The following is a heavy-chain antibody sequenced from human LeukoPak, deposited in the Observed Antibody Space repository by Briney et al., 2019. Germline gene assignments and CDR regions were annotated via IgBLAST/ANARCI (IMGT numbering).Heavy chain of an antibody. CDR1: GFTVSSNY. J-gene: IGHJ5*02. V-gene: IGHV3-53*05. CDR2: LYHDGGT. D-gene: IGHD6-19*01. CDR3: ARDGGVDRLGVAVTDGFDP. Sequence: GGSLRLSCAASGFTVSSNYMSWVRQAPGKGLEYVSVLYHDGGTYSADSVKGRFTISRDNSKNTLYLQMNSLRAEDTAVYYCARDGGVDRLGVAVTDGFDPWGQGTLVSVSS.